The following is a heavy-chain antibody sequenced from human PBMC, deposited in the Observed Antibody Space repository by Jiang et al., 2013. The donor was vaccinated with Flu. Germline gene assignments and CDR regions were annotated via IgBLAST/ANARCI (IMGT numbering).Heavy chain of an antibody. D-gene: IGHD3-3*01. CDR3: ARDVDFWSGYLDY. Sequence: VQLLESGGGVVQPGRSLRLSCAASGFTFSSYGMHWVRQAPGKGLEWVAVIWYDGSNKYYADSVKGRFTISRDNSKNTLYLQMNSLRAEDTAVYYCARDVDFWSGYLDYWGQGTLVTVSS. V-gene: IGHV3-33*01. CDR2: IWYDGSNK. CDR1: GFTFSSYG. J-gene: IGHJ4*02.